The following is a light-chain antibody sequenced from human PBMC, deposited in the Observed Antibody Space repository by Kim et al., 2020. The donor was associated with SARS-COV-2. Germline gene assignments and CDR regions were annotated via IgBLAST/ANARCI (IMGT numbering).Light chain of an antibody. CDR2: LGS. CDR3: MQTQQTPPT. J-gene: IGKJ5*01. V-gene: IGKV2-28*01. CDR1: QSLLHSNGYNY. Sequence: DIVMTQSPLSLPVTPGEPASISCRSSQSLLHSNGYNYLDWYLQKPGQSPQLLIYLGSSRASGVPDRFSGSGSGTDFTLKISRVGAADVGVYYCMQTQQTPPTFGQGTRLEIK.